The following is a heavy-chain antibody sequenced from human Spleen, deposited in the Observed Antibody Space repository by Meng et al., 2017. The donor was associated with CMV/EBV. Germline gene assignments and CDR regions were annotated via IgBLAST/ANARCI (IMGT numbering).Heavy chain of an antibody. V-gene: IGHV3-7*01. J-gene: IGHJ3*01. CDR1: GFTFSGYW. D-gene: IGHD1/OR15-1a*01. CDR3: ARGNNFDV. Sequence: GESLKISCAASGFTFSGYWMNWVRQAPGKGLEWVANIRGDGGQEGYVDSVKGRFTISRDKTKNFVYLQMDSLSAEDTAVYYCARGNNFDVWGQGTMVTVSS. CDR2: IRGDGGQE.